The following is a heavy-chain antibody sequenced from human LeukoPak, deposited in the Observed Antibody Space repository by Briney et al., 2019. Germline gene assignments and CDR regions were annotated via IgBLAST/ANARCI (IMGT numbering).Heavy chain of an antibody. CDR1: GFTFSSYE. J-gene: IGHJ4*02. CDR2: ISSSGSTI. Sequence: GGSLRLSCAASGFTFSSYEMNWVRQAPGKGLEWVSYISSSGSTIYYADSVKGRFTISRDNAKNSLYLQMNSLRAEDTAVYYCARVRSYSGSYYLRYWGQGTLVTVSS. CDR3: ARVRSYSGSYYLRY. V-gene: IGHV3-48*03. D-gene: IGHD1-26*01.